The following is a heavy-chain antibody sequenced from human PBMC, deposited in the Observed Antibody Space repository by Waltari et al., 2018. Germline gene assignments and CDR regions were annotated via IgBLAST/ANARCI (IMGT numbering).Heavy chain of an antibody. CDR1: GFTFSSYA. J-gene: IGHJ4*02. D-gene: IGHD3-3*01. Sequence: DVHLWESGGGLVQPGGSLRLSCAASGFTFSSYAMIWVRQAPGTGLQWVSAIGGSGGITYSADSVKGRFTISRDNSRNTLYLQMNSLRAEDTAVYYCAKDYAPPRFGVVIMPMAMYWGQGTLVTVSS. CDR2: IGGSGGIT. CDR3: AKDYAPPRFGVVIMPMAMY. V-gene: IGHV3-23*01.